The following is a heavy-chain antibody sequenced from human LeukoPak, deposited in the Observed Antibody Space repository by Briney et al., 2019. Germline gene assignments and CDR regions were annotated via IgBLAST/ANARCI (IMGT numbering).Heavy chain of an antibody. CDR3: ARRSFAINSGSYFTGAFDI. D-gene: IGHD1-26*01. V-gene: IGHV3-23*01. CDR1: GFTFSSYA. Sequence: GGSLRLSCAASGFTFSSYAMSWVRQAPGKGLEWVSAISGSGGSTYYADSVKGRFTISRDNAKNSLYLQMNSLRAEDTALYYCARRSFAINSGSYFTGAFDIWGQGTMVTVSS. J-gene: IGHJ3*02. CDR2: ISGSGGST.